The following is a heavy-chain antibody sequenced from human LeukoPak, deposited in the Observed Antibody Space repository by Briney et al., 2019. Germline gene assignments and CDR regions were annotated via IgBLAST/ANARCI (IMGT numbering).Heavy chain of an antibody. D-gene: IGHD3-10*01. Sequence: MSSETLSLTCTVSGGSISSYYWSWIRQPAGKGLEWIGRIYTSGSTNYNPSPSGSTNYNPSLRSRVTMSLDTSKNQFSLKLSSVTAADTAVYYCARDQGVRPLYYFDYWGQGALVTVSS. CDR1: GGSISSYY. J-gene: IGHJ4*02. CDR2: IYTSGSTNYNPSPSGST. CDR3: ARDQGVRPLYYFDY. V-gene: IGHV4-4*07.